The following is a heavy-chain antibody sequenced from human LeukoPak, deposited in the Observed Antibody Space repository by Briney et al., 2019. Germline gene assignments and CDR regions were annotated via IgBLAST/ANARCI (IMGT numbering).Heavy chain of an antibody. CDR2: LYYGGTT. CDR1: GGSISSYY. D-gene: IGHD5-18*01. Sequence: PSETLSLTCTVSGGSISSYYWSWIRQPPGKGLEWIGYLYYGGTTNYNPSLKSRVTISIDTSTNHFSLKLSSVTAADTAVYYCARDGGGYTYGLDYWGQGTLVTVSS. J-gene: IGHJ4*02. V-gene: IGHV4-59*12. CDR3: ARDGGGYTYGLDY.